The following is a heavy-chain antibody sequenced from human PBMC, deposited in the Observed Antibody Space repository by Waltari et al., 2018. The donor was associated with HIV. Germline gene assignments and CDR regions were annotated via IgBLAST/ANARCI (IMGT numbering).Heavy chain of an antibody. Sequence: VQLVESGGGSIKTGGSLRLSCAGSGFSVRNHWMDWVRQGQGKGLVFVARINSDGGTRNYADAVKGRFVISRDNSRNTVYLQLNSVKVEDTAVYFCARASHYIEFSTFDGDYYFDLWGRGTRVAVSS. CDR1: GFSVRNHW. D-gene: IGHD3-9*01. J-gene: IGHJ4*02. CDR3: ARASHYIEFSTFDGDYYFDL. CDR2: INSDGGTR. V-gene: IGHV3-74*01.